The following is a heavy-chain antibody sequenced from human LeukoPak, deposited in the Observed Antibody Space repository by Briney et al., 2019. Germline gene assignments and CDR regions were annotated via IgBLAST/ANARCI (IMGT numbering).Heavy chain of an antibody. V-gene: IGHV3-7*01. CDR1: GFTFSSYS. J-gene: IGHJ6*03. D-gene: IGHD2-2*01. CDR3: ASLAVVPAAIFHYYYYMDV. CDR2: IKQDGSEK. Sequence: GGSLRLSCAASGFTFSSYSMNWVRQAPGKGLEWVANIKQDGSEKYYVDSVKGRFTISRDNAKNSLYLQMNSLRAEDTAVYYCASLAVVPAAIFHYYYYMDVWGKGTTVTISS.